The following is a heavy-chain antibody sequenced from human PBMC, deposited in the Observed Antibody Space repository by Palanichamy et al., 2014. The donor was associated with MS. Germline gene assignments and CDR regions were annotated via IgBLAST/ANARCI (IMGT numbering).Heavy chain of an antibody. CDR1: FSSYA. V-gene: IGHV1-69*04. J-gene: IGHJ3*02. CDR3: AREGATYCGDSSCHGDNDAFDM. Sequence: QVRLVQSGAEMKKPGSSVKVSCKASFSSYAFSWVRQAPGQGLEWMGRIIPILGVTINAQNFHGRVTITADKSTNTAYMELSSLRSEDTAVYYCAREGATYCGDSSCHGDNDAFDMWGQGTMVTVSS. D-gene: IGHD2-21*01. CDR2: IIPILGVT.